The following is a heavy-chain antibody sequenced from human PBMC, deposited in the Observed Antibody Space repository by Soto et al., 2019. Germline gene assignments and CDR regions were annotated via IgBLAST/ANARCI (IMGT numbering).Heavy chain of an antibody. Sequence: GGSLRLSCAASGFTFSSYAMSWVRQAPGKGLEWVSVISANGATTYYADSVKGRFTISRDSSTNTLYLQMGSLRVEDTAVYYCARDHCSSTSCHSFDCWGPGTLVTVSS. D-gene: IGHD2-2*01. V-gene: IGHV3-23*01. J-gene: IGHJ4*02. CDR2: ISANGATT. CDR3: ARDHCSSTSCHSFDC. CDR1: GFTFSSYA.